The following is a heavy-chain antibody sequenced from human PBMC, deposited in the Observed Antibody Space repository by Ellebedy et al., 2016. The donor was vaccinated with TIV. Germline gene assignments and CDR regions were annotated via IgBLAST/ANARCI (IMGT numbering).Heavy chain of an antibody. J-gene: IGHJ5*02. CDR3: STGSLPTVTHLPPPFNWFDP. CDR2: FDPEDGET. V-gene: IGHV1-24*01. D-gene: IGHD4-17*01. CDR1: GYTLTELS. Sequence: AASVKVSCKVSGYTLTELSMHWVRQAPGKGLEWMGGFDPEDGETIYAQKFQGRVTMTEDTSTDTAYMELSSLRSEDTAVYYCSTGSLPTVTHLPPPFNWFDPWGQGTLVTVSS.